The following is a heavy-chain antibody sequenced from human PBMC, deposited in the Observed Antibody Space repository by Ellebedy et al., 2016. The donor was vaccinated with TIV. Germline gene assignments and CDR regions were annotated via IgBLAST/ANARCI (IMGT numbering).Heavy chain of an antibody. J-gene: IGHJ5*02. V-gene: IGHV3-30*02. CDR3: AKKSIRPLGRFDP. Sequence: PGGSLRLSCATSGFTFRTYDIHWVRQAPGKGLEWVAFMRYGGSGERYADSVKGRFTISRDNSTNTLYLQMNSLRAEDTAVYYCAKKSIRPLGRFDPWGHGTLVTVSS. CDR1: GFTFRTYD. CDR2: MRYGGSGE. D-gene: IGHD3-10*01.